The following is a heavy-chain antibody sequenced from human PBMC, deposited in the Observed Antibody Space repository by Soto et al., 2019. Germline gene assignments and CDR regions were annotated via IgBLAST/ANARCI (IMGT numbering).Heavy chain of an antibody. Sequence: QVQLVQSGAEVKKPGASVKVSCKASGYTFTSYAMHWVRQAPGQRLEWMGWINAGNGNTKYSQKFQGRVTITRDTSASTAYKGLSSLRSEDTAGYYCATGKMVRGVIKDIDYWGQGTLVTVSS. J-gene: IGHJ4*02. CDR2: INAGNGNT. CDR1: GYTFTSYA. V-gene: IGHV1-3*01. D-gene: IGHD3-10*01. CDR3: ATGKMVRGVIKDIDY.